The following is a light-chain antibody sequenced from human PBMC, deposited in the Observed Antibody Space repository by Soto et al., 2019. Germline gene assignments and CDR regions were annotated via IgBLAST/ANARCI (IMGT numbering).Light chain of an antibody. V-gene: IGKV1-39*01. CDR1: QSISSW. CDR3: QQNYDTPIT. Sequence: DIQMTQSPSTLSATAGDRVTITCRASQSISSWLAWYQHKPGKAPKLLIYAASSLQIGVPSRFSGSGSGTNFTLTISSLQPEDFATYFCQQNYDTPITFGQGTRLEIK. J-gene: IGKJ5*01. CDR2: AAS.